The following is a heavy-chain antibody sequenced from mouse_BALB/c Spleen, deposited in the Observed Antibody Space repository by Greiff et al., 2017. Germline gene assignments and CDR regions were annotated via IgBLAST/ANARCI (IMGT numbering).Heavy chain of an antibody. Sequence: VKLQESGPELVKPGASVKMSCKASGYTFTSYYIHWVKQRPGQGLEWIGWIYPGDGSTKYNEKFKGKTTLTADKSSSTAYMLLSSLTSEDSAIYFCARPLRQGGMDYWGQGTSVTVSS. V-gene: IGHV1S56*01. CDR1: GYTFTSYY. CDR3: ARPLRQGGMDY. CDR2: IYPGDGST. J-gene: IGHJ4*01. D-gene: IGHD2-12*01.